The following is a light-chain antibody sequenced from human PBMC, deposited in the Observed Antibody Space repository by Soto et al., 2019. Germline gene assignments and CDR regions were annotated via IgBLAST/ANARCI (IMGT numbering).Light chain of an antibody. CDR3: QQYKNWPLT. V-gene: IGKV3-15*01. Sequence: DIVMTQSPATLSVSPGGRATLSCRASQSVSSNLAWYQQKPGQAPRLLIYGASTRATGFPARFSGSGSGTEFTLTISSLQSEDFAVYYCQQYKNWPLTFGGGTRVEIK. J-gene: IGKJ4*01. CDR1: QSVSSN. CDR2: GAS.